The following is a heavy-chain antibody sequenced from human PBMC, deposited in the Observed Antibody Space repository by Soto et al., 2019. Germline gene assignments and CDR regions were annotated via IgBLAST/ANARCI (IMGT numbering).Heavy chain of an antibody. J-gene: IGHJ5*02. CDR3: ARGDSSSGLAP. D-gene: IGHD6-6*01. CDR2: ISAYNGNT. Sequence: QVQVVQSGTEVKKPGASVKVSCKASGYTFTNYGISWVRQAPGQGLEWMGWISAYNGNTNYAQIFQGRVTLTTDTSTTTAYMELRSLRSDDTAVYYCARGDSSSGLAPWGQGTLVTVSS. V-gene: IGHV1-18*01. CDR1: GYTFTNYG.